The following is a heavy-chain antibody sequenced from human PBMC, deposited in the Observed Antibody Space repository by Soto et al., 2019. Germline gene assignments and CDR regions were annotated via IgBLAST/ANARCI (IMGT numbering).Heavy chain of an antibody. CDR3: AKGAIVVRGVIIRSDAFDI. J-gene: IGHJ3*02. Sequence: ASVNLSCKASGYTITRYYMHWVRQEHGQGLEWMGIINPSGETIYAQKFQGRVTMTEDTSTDTAYMELSSLRSEDTAVYYCAKGAIVVRGVIIRSDAFDIRGQGTMVTVSS. CDR1: GYTITRYY. CDR2: INPSGET. V-gene: IGHV1-46*01. D-gene: IGHD3-10*01.